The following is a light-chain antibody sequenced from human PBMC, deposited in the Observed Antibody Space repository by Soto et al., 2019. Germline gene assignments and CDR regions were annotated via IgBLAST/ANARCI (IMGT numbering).Light chain of an antibody. CDR2: AAS. CDR1: QSISSY. CDR3: QQSYSTPPF. J-gene: IGKJ4*01. Sequence: DIQITQSPSSLSASVGDRVTITCLASQSISSYLNWYQQKPGKAPKLLIYAASSLQSGVPSRFSGTGSGTDFTLTISSLQPEDFATYYCQQSYSTPPFFGGGTKVEIK. V-gene: IGKV1-39*01.